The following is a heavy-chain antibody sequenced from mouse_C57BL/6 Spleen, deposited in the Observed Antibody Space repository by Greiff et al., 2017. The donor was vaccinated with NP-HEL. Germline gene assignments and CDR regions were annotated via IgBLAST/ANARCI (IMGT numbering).Heavy chain of an antibody. D-gene: IGHD1-1*01. V-gene: IGHV1-69*01. CDR1: GYTFTSYW. J-gene: IGHJ3*01. Sequence: QVQLQQPGAELVMPGASVKLSCKASGYTFTSYWMHWVKQRPGQGLEWIGEIDPSDSYTNYNQKFKGKSTLTVDKSSSTAYMQLSSLTSEDSAVYYCARSGYYGSRRGFAYWGQGTLVTVSA. CDR2: IDPSDSYT. CDR3: ARSGYYGSRRGFAY.